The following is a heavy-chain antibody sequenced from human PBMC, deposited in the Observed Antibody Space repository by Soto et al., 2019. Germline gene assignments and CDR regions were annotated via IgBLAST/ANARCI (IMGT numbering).Heavy chain of an antibody. D-gene: IGHD3-3*01. J-gene: IGHJ4*02. V-gene: IGHV4-34*01. CDR2: VNHGGST. CDR1: GGSFSDYY. Sequence: QVQLQQWGAGLLKPSETLSLTCPVNGGSFSDYYWTWIRQPPGKGLEWIGEVNHGGSTHYNPSLKSRVSISVDTSKKQFSLNLTFVTAADTAVYYCAREWWSGSLIGGSLGGEGTLATVSS. CDR3: AREWWSGSLIGGSL.